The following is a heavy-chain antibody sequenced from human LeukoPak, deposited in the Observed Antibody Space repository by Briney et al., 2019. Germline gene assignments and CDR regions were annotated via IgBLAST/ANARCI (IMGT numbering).Heavy chain of an antibody. Sequence: SETLSLTCAVYGGSFSGYYWSWIRQPPGKGLEWLGEINHSGSTNYNPSLKRRVTISVDTSKNHFSLKLSSVTAADTAVYYCARGPTDYDFWSGYYRTLYYMDVWGKGTTVTVSS. D-gene: IGHD3-3*01. J-gene: IGHJ6*03. V-gene: IGHV4-34*01. CDR3: ARGPTDYDFWSGYYRTLYYMDV. CDR1: GGSFSGYY. CDR2: INHSGST.